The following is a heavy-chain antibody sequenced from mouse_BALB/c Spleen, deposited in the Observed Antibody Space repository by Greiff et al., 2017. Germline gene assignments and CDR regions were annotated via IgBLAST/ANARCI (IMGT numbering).Heavy chain of an antibody. Sequence: VQLQQSGPELVKPGASVKIPCKASGYTFTDYNMDWVKQSHGKSLEWIGDINPNNGGTIYNQKFKGKATLTVDKSSSTAYMELRSLTSEATAVYYCARSYDGYYYWYFDVWGAGTTVTVSS. CDR1: GYTFTDYN. V-gene: IGHV1-18*01. J-gene: IGHJ1*01. CDR3: ARSYDGYYYWYFDV. D-gene: IGHD2-3*01. CDR2: INPNNGGT.